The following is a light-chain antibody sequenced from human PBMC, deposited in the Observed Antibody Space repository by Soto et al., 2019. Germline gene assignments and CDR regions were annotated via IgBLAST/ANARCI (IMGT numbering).Light chain of an antibody. V-gene: IGLV2-14*01. CDR2: GVS. CDR3: TSYSSTITLVV. Sequence: QPALTQPASVSGSPGQSITISCTGTSGDVGGYNYVSWYQQHPGKAPKLMIYGVSNRPSGVSNRFSGSKSGNTASLTISGLQAEDEADYYCTSYSSTITLVVFGGGTKLTVL. CDR1: SGDVGGYNY. J-gene: IGLJ2*01.